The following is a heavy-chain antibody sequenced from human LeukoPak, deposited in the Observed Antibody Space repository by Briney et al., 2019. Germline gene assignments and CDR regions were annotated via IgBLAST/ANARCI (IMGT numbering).Heavy chain of an antibody. Sequence: SETLSLTCTVSGYSISSGYYWGWIRQPPGKGLEWIGSIYHSGSTYYNPSLKSRVTISVDTSKNQFSLKLSSVTAADTAVYYCAREAAIDTYDDFWSGYGNPYYWDYWGQGTLVTVSS. CDR1: GYSISSGYY. CDR2: IYHSGST. V-gene: IGHV4-38-2*02. J-gene: IGHJ4*02. D-gene: IGHD3-3*01. CDR3: AREAAIDTYDDFWSGYGNPYYWDY.